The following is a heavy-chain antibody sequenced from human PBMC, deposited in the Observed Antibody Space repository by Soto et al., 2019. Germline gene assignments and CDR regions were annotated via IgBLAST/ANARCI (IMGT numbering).Heavy chain of an antibody. D-gene: IGHD3-16*01. Sequence: QVQLQESGPGLVKPSQTLSLTCTVSGDSVNSGAYYWSWVRQHPGKGLEWIGYIYDSGSTYYNPSLKSRVTISLDPSRNQFSLKLNSVTVADTAVYYCASSAFGEGNWFDPWGQGTLVTVSS. CDR1: GDSVNSGAYY. CDR3: ASSAFGEGNWFDP. J-gene: IGHJ5*02. V-gene: IGHV4-31*03. CDR2: IYDSGST.